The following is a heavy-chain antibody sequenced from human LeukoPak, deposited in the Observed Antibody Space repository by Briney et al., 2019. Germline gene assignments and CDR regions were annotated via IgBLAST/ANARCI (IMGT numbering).Heavy chain of an antibody. CDR1: GFSISSGYY. D-gene: IGHD3-16*01. CDR3: ARTYDHDAFDI. CDR2: LYHSGST. J-gene: IGHJ3*02. V-gene: IGHV4-38-2*02. Sequence: PSETLSLTCTVSGFSISSGYYWGWIRQPPGKGLEWIGSLYHSGSTYYNPSLKSRVTMSVDTSKNQFSLKLSSVTAADTAVYYCARTYDHDAFDIWGQGTMVTVSS.